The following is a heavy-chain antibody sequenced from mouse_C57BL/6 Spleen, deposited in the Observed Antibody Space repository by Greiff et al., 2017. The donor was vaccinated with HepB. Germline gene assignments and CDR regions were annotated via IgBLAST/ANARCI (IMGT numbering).Heavy chain of an antibody. V-gene: IGHV1-22*01. CDR1: GYTFTDYN. D-gene: IGHD1-2*01. CDR3: ARHRIATAAFDY. Sequence: SGPELVKPGASVKMSCKASGYTFTDYNMHWVKQSHGKSLEWIGYINPNNGGTSYNQKFKGKATLTVNKSSSTAYMELRSLTSEDSAVYYCARHRIATAAFDYWGQGTTLTVSS. CDR2: INPNNGGT. J-gene: IGHJ2*01.